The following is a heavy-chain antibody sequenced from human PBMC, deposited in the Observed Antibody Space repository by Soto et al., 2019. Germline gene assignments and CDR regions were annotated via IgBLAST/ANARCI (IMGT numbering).Heavy chain of an antibody. Sequence: GGSLRLSFAVSGFTVSNTYMSWVRQAPGKGLEWISVIYRGLATYYADSVKGRFTISRDDSRNTVYLQMNSLTTEDTAVYYCVRLPGRLVYYFDYWGQGTLVPVYS. D-gene: IGHD6-6*01. J-gene: IGHJ4*02. CDR1: GFTVSNTY. V-gene: IGHV3-53*01. CDR3: VRLPGRLVYYFDY. CDR2: IYRGLAT.